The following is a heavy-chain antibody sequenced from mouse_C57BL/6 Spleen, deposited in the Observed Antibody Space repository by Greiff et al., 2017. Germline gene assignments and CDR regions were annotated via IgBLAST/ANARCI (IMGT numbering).Heavy chain of an antibody. CDR1: GFNIKDDY. Sequence: EVQLVESGAELVRPGASVKLSCTASGFNIKDDYMHWVKQRPEQGLEWIGWIDPENGDTEYASKFQGKATITADTSSNTAYLQLSSLTSEDTAVYYCTTGAYYSNYWFAYWGQGTLVTVSA. CDR3: TTGAYYSNYWFAY. CDR2: IDPENGDT. V-gene: IGHV14-4*01. J-gene: IGHJ3*01. D-gene: IGHD2-5*01.